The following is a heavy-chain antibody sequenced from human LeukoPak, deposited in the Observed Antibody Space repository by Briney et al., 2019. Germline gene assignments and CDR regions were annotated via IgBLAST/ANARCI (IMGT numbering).Heavy chain of an antibody. CDR2: IDSSDGSA. J-gene: IGHJ4*02. CDR1: GFTFSSYA. CDR3: AKAVGGSYMRFDY. D-gene: IGHD1-26*01. V-gene: IGHV3-23*01. Sequence: SGGSLRLSCAASGFTFSSYAMSWVRQAPGKVLEWVSGIDSSDGSAYYADSVKGRFTISRDKSKNTLYVQMNSLRAEDTAVYYCAKAVGGSYMRFDYWGQGTLVTVSS.